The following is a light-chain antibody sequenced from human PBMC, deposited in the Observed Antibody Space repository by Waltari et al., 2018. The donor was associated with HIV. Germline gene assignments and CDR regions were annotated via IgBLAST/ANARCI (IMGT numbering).Light chain of an antibody. CDR1: NIGSKG. CDR3: QVWDGTGDHPGV. CDR2: YDS. Sequence: SYVLTQPPSVSVAPGKTARITCGGNNIGSKGVHWYQQKPGQAPVLVNNYDSHRPSALPWRISGSKSWNTATRTSGMVAAGDESDYYWQVWDGTGDHPGVFGTGTQVTVL. J-gene: IGLJ1*01. V-gene: IGLV3-21*04.